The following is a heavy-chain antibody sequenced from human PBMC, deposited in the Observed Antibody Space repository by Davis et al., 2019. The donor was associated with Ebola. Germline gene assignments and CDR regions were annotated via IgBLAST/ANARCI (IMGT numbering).Heavy chain of an antibody. CDR3: ARDYDNTGYYYGRRAFDI. Sequence: AASVKVSCKASGFTLTDYAIQWVRQAPGQRLEWMGWISGYSGNTAYAQRFQGRVTMTTDTSTSTAYMEVRGLRFDDTATYYCARDYDNTGYYYGRRAFDIWGQGTLVTVSS. D-gene: IGHD3-22*01. CDR1: GFTLTDYA. V-gene: IGHV1-18*01. CDR2: ISGYSGNT. J-gene: IGHJ3*02.